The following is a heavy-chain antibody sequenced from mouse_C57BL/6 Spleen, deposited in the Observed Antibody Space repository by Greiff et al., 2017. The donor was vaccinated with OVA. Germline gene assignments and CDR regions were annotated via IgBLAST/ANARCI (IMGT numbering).Heavy chain of an antibody. CDR1: GYAFSSYW. Sequence: VMLVESGAELVKPGASVKISCKASGYAFSSYWMNWVKQRPGKGLEWIGQIYPGDGDTNYNGKFTGKATLTADKSSSTAYMQLSSLTSEDAAVYFCARKETDHAMDYWGQGTSVTVSS. V-gene: IGHV1-80*01. D-gene: IGHD3-2*01. CDR2: IYPGDGDT. J-gene: IGHJ4*01. CDR3: ARKETDHAMDY.